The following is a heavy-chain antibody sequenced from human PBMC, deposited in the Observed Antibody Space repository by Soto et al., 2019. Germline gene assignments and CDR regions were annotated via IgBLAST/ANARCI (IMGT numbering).Heavy chain of an antibody. V-gene: IGHV1-18*01. J-gene: IGHJ5*02. D-gene: IGHD3-3*01. CDR2: ISAYNGNT. Sequence: ASVKVSCKASGYTFTSYGISWVRQAPGQGLEWMGWISAYNGNTNYAQKLQGRVTMTTDTSTSTAYMELRSLRSDDTAVYYCARDIRFLEWLSDDNWFDPWGQGTLVTVSS. CDR1: GYTFTSYG. CDR3: ARDIRFLEWLSDDNWFDP.